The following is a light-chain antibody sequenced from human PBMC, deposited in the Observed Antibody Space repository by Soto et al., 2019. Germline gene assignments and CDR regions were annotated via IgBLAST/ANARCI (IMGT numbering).Light chain of an antibody. V-gene: IGKV3-11*01. CDR2: DAS. J-gene: IGKJ4*01. CDR3: QQRSNWPLT. Sequence: EIVLTQSPVTLSLSPGERATLSCRASQSVSNDLAGYQQRPGQAPRLLIYDASRRATGIPSRFSASGSGTEFTLTISSLEPEDFAVYYCQQRSNWPLTFGGGTKVEIK. CDR1: QSVSND.